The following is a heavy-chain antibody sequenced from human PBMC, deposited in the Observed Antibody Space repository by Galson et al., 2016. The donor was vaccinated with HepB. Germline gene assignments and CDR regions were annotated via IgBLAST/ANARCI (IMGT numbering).Heavy chain of an antibody. CDR1: RFTFSDYY. J-gene: IGHJ1*01. CDR3: HTGYDPIQH. D-gene: IGHD5-12*01. Sequence: SLRLSCAASRFTFSDYYMSWIRQAPGKGLEWVSYMSSSRSYRKYADSVKGRFTISRDNAKNSLYLQMDSLRAEDTAVYYCHTGYDPIQHWGQGTLVTVSS. V-gene: IGHV3-11*03. CDR2: MSSSRSYR.